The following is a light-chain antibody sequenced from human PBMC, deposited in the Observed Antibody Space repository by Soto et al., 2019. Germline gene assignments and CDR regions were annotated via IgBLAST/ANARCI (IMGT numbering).Light chain of an antibody. V-gene: IGLV6-57*01. CDR2: EDN. CDR3: QSYDATNQV. J-gene: IGLJ2*01. Sequence: NFMLTQPHSVSASPGKTVIISCTRSSGSIASNYVQWYQQRPGSSPTTVIYEDNQRPSGVPDRFSGSIDSSSNSASLTISGLETEDEADYFCQSYDATNQVFGGGPKLPFL. CDR1: SGSIASNY.